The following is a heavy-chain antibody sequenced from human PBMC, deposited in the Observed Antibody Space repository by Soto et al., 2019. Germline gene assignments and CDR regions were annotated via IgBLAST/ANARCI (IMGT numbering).Heavy chain of an antibody. V-gene: IGHV1-18*01. CDR2: ISAKNGNT. CDR1: GYTFSDYG. Sequence: GASVKVSCKTSGYTFSDYGISWVRQAPGQGLEWMGWISAKNGNTNFAQKFRGRVSMTTDTSTSTVYMELRSLNPDDTAVYYCAREPPETPPDYWGQGTLVTVSS. CDR3: AREPPETPPDY. J-gene: IGHJ4*02.